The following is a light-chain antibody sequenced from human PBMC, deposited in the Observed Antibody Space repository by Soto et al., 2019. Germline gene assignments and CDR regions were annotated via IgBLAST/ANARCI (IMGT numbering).Light chain of an antibody. Sequence: SPATLSLSPGERATLSCRASQSVSSYLAWYQQKPGQAPRLLIYDASNRATGIPARFSGSGSGTDFTLTISRLEPEDFAVYYCQQYGSSPRTFGQGTKVDIK. CDR3: QQYGSSPRT. CDR1: QSVSSY. V-gene: IGKV3-20*01. CDR2: DAS. J-gene: IGKJ1*01.